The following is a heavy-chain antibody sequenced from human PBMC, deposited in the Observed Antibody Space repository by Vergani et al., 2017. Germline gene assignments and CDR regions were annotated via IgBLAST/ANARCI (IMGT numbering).Heavy chain of an antibody. J-gene: IGHJ4*02. Sequence: EVQLVESGGGLVKPRGSLRLSCAASGFTFSSYSMNWVRQAPGKGLAWVSSISSSSSYIYYADSVKGRCTISRDNAKNSLYLQMNSLRAEDTAVYYCARDYQTGTTFDYWGEGTLVTVSS. CDR2: ISSSSSYI. D-gene: IGHD1-1*01. CDR3: ARDYQTGTTFDY. CDR1: GFTFSSYS. V-gene: IGHV3-21*01.